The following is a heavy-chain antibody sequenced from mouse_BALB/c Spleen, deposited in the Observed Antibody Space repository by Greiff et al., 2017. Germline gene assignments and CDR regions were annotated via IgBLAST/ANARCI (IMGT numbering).Heavy chain of an antibody. J-gene: IGHJ4*01. CDR3: ARSPLSTMITNCAMDY. D-gene: IGHD2-4*01. CDR2: INPYNDGT. CDR1: GYTFTSYV. Sequence: SGPELVKPGASVKMSCKASGYTFTSYVMHWVKQKPGQGLEWIGYINPYNDGTKYNEKFKGKATLTSDKSSSTAYMELSSLTSADSAVYYCARSPLSTMITNCAMDYWGQGTSVTVSS. V-gene: IGHV1-14*01.